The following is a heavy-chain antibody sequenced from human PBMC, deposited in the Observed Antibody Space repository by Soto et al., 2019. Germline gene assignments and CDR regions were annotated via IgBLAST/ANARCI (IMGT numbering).Heavy chain of an antibody. CDR3: ARDLDHAVLRFLEWRGWFDP. CDR1: GDSVSSNSAA. Sequence: PSQTLSLTCAISGDSVSSNSAALNLIMQSPSRGLEWLGRTYYRSKWYNDYAVSVKSRITINPDTSKNQFSLQLNSVTPEDTAVYYCARDLDHAVLRFLEWRGWFDPWGQGTLVTVSS. CDR2: TYYRSKWYN. V-gene: IGHV6-1*01. D-gene: IGHD3-3*01. J-gene: IGHJ5*02.